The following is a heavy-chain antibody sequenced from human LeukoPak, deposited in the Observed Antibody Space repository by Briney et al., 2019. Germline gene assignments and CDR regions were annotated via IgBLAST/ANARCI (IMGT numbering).Heavy chain of an antibody. V-gene: IGHV3-11*04. J-gene: IGHJ4*02. Sequence: GGSLRLSCAASGFTFSDHYMDWVRQAPGKGLEWVSYISSRSSTIYYADSVKGRCTISRDNAKNSLYLQMNSLRAEDTAVYYCARDEGNTGYYYWGQGTLVTVSS. D-gene: IGHD3-9*01. CDR1: GFTFSDHY. CDR3: ARDEGNTGYYY. CDR2: ISSRSSTI.